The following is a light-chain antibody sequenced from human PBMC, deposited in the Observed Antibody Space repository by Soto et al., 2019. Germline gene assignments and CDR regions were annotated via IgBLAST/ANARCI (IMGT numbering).Light chain of an antibody. CDR1: LGISSY. J-gene: IGKJ4*01. V-gene: IGKV1-9*01. CDR2: AAS. Sequence: DIQLTQSPSFLSASVGDRVTITCRASLGISSYLAWYQQKPGKAPKLLIYAASTLQSGVPSRFSGSGSGAEFTLTISTLQPEDFATYYCQQLYSYPPTFGGGTKVEIK. CDR3: QQLYSYPPT.